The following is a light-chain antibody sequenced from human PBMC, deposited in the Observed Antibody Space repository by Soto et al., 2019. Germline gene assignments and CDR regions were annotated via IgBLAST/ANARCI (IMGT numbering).Light chain of an antibody. J-gene: IGLJ3*02. CDR1: SGSIDRYY. CDR3: HSYDGDKQV. V-gene: IGLV6-57*04. Sequence: NFMLTQPHSVSESPGKTVTISCTRTSGSIDRYYVQWYQQRPGSAPPTVIYEDDHRPSGGSDLFSCSVDSSSNSASLVISGLRPEDEADYYCHSYDGDKQVFGGGTKVTVL. CDR2: EDD.